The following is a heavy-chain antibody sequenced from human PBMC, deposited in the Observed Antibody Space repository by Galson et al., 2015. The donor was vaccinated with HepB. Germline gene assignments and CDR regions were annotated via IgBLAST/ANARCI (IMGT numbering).Heavy chain of an antibody. CDR3: ARRGYCSSTSCAYFDY. Sequence: QSGAEVKKPGESLKISCKGSGYSFTSYWIGWVRQMPGKGLEWMGIIYPGDSGTRYSPSFQGQVTISADKSISTAYLQWSSLKASDTAMYYCARRGYCSSTSCAYFDYWGQGTLVTVSS. D-gene: IGHD2-2*01. CDR1: GYSFTSYW. J-gene: IGHJ4*02. CDR2: IYPGDSGT. V-gene: IGHV5-51*01.